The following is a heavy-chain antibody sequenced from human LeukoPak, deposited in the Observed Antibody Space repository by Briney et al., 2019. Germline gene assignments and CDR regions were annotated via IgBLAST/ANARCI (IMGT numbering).Heavy chain of an antibody. D-gene: IGHD6-19*01. Sequence: GASVKVSCKASGGTFSSYAISWVRQAPGQGLEWMGRIIPIFGTANYAQKFQGRVTITTDESTSTAYMELSSLRSEDTAVYYCAKPPPLAVAVTEGYFQHWGQGSLVTVSS. J-gene: IGHJ1*01. CDR1: GGTFSSYA. V-gene: IGHV1-69*05. CDR3: AKPPPLAVAVTEGYFQH. CDR2: IIPIFGTA.